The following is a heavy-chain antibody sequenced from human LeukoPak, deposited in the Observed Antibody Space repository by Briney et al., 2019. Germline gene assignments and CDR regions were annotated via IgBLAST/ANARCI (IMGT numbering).Heavy chain of an antibody. Sequence: GGSLRLSCAASGFTFSSYSMDWVRQAPGKGLEWVSGINWNGGSTGYADSVKGRFTISRDNAKNSLYLQMNSLRAEDTALYYCARDRYYDSTTSPFDWGQGTLVTVSS. CDR2: INWNGGST. V-gene: IGHV3-20*04. CDR3: ARDRYYDSTTSPFD. J-gene: IGHJ4*02. D-gene: IGHD3-22*01. CDR1: GFTFSSYS.